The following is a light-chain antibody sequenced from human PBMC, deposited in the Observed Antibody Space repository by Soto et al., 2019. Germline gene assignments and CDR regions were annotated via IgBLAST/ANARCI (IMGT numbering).Light chain of an antibody. Sequence: QSVLAQPASVSGPPGQSITISCTGTSSDVGAYNYVSWYHQHHPGKAPELIIYDVTDRPSGVSTRFSGSKSGNTASLTISGLQAEDEGDYYCSSYTTIKTVIFGGGTKVTVL. V-gene: IGLV2-14*01. J-gene: IGLJ2*01. CDR3: SSYTTIKTVI. CDR1: SSDVGAYNY. CDR2: DVT.